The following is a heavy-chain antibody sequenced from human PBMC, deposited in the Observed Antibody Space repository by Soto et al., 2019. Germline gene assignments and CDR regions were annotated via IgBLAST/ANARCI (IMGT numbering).Heavy chain of an antibody. D-gene: IGHD6-13*01. J-gene: IGHJ6*02. Sequence: GGSLRLSCAASGFTFSGSAMHWVRQASGKGLEWVGRIRSKANSYATAYAASVKGRFTISRDDSKNTAYLQMNSLKTEDTAVYYCTSRARIAAAGSNGMDVWGQGTTVTV. V-gene: IGHV3-73*01. CDR2: IRSKANSYAT. CDR1: GFTFSGSA. CDR3: TSRARIAAAGSNGMDV.